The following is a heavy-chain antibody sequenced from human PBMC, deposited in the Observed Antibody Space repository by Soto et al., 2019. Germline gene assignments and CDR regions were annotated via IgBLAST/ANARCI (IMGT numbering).Heavy chain of an antibody. J-gene: IGHJ4*02. CDR3: ARDDDFPDNGLDY. CDR1: GFTFSNYG. Sequence: QVQLVESGGGVVQPGRSLRLSCAASGFTFSNYGMHGVRQAPGKGLEWVAVIVKDGSLQHYGDSVKGRFTISRDNSKNMLFLQMESLRAEDTAVYYCARDDDFPDNGLDYWGQGILVSVSS. CDR2: IVKDGSLQ. D-gene: IGHD1-1*01. V-gene: IGHV3-33*01.